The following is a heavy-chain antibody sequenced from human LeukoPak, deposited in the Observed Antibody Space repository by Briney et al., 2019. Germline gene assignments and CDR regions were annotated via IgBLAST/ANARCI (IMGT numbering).Heavy chain of an antibody. J-gene: IGHJ4*02. CDR1: GGSISSSNW. D-gene: IGHD3-10*01. CDR2: IYHSGST. V-gene: IGHV4-4*02. Sequence: SETLSLTCAVSGGSISSSNWWSWVRQPPGKGLEWIGEIYHSGSTNYNPSLKSRVTISVDKSKNQFSLKLSSVTAADTAVYYCARDGGYYGSGSYYGLGYWGQGTLVTVSS. CDR3: ARDGGYYGSGSYYGLGY.